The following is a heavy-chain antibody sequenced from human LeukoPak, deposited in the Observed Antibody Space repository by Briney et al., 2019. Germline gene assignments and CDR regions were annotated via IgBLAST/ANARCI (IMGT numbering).Heavy chain of an antibody. Sequence: PGGSLRLSCAASGFTFSNHSMNWVRQAPGKGLEWVSYISGTSGTIYYADSVKGRFTISRDNAKNSLFPQMNSLRAEDTAVYYCARWQQFLYYYAMDVWGQGTTVTVSS. V-gene: IGHV3-48*04. CDR3: ARWQQFLYYYAMDV. D-gene: IGHD6-13*01. CDR2: ISGTSGTI. J-gene: IGHJ6*02. CDR1: GFTFSNHS.